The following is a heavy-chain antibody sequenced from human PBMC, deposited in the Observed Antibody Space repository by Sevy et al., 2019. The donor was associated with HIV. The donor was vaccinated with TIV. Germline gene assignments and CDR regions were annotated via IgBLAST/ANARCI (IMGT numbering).Heavy chain of an antibody. CDR2: IRNNANSYTT. D-gene: IGHD2-21*01. CDR3: ARVMRRILWWSLDS. V-gene: IGHV3-72*01. CDR1: GFTLSDYY. J-gene: IGHJ4*02. Sequence: GGSLRLSCAASGFTLSDYYMDWVRQAPGKGLEWVGRIRNNANSYTTDIAASVKGRFTISRDDSKNSLYLQMHSLKTDDTAKYYCARVMRRILWWSLDSWGQGALVTVSS.